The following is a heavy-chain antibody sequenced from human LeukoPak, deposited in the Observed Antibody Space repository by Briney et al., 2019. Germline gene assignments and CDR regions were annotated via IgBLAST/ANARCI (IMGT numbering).Heavy chain of an antibody. J-gene: IGHJ4*02. V-gene: IGHV4-38-2*01. CDR3: ASFNGDYVLYYFDY. D-gene: IGHD4-17*01. Sequence: SETLSPKCGVSGYFISTGDYWTWIRQSPGKGLEWIGIIFYSGTTYYNPSLKSRVTISMITSRNHFSLKLSSVTAADTDVYYCASFNGDYVLYYFDYCGQGTLVTVSS. CDR2: IFYSGTT. CDR1: GYFISTGDY.